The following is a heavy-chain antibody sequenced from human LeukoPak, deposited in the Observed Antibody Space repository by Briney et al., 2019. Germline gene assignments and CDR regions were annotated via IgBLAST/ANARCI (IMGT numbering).Heavy chain of an antibody. V-gene: IGHV1-2*02. CDR3: ARGERYFDWLIDWFDP. D-gene: IGHD3-9*01. CDR2: MNPKSGGT. CDR1: GYTFTGYY. Sequence: ASVKVSCKASGYTFTGYYVHWVRQAPGQGLEWMGWMNPKSGGTNYAQKFQGRVTMTRDTSISTAYMELSRLRSDDTAVYYCARGERYFDWLIDWFDPWGQGTLVTVSS. J-gene: IGHJ5*02.